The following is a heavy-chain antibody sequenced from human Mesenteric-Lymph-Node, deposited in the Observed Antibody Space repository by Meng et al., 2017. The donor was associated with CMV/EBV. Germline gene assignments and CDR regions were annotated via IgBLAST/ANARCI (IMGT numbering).Heavy chain of an antibody. D-gene: IGHD3-22*01. CDR3: ARGRVGYDGRYYGMDV. CDR2: INHSGSS. CDR1: GGSFSGYS. V-gene: IGHV4-34*01. Sequence: SETLSLTCAVYGGSFSGYSWTWIRQPPGKGLEWIGEINHSGSSNYNPSLKSRVTISADTSKTQFSLILTSVTAADTAVYYCARGRVGYDGRYYGMDVWGQGTTVTVSS. J-gene: IGHJ6*02.